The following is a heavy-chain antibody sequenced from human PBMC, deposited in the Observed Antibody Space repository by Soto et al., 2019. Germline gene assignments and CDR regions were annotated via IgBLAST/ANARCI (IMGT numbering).Heavy chain of an antibody. D-gene: IGHD5-18*01. CDR1: GGSIRSGGYY. J-gene: IGHJ6*02. CDR2: IYYSGST. Sequence: SETLSLTCTVSGGSIRSGGYYWSWVRQSPRRGLEWIGNIYYSGSTYYNPSLKSRLTISVDTSKNQFSLNLSSVTAADTAVYYCARDRLMATAGTARHYFGLDVWGQGTTVTVYS. CDR3: ARDRLMATAGTARHYFGLDV. V-gene: IGHV4-31*03.